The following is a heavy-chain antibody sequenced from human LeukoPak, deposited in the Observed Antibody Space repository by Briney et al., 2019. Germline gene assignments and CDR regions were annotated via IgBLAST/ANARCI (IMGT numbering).Heavy chain of an antibody. Sequence: GSLRLSCTASGFTFGDYAMSWFRRAPGKGLEWVGFIRSKAYGGTTEYAASVKGRFTISRDDSKSIAYLQMNSLKTEDTAVYYCTRSQEVVVVPAAIDYWGQGTLVTVSS. CDR2: IRSKAYGGTT. CDR1: GFTFGDYA. V-gene: IGHV3-49*03. CDR3: TRSQEVVVVPAAIDY. J-gene: IGHJ4*02. D-gene: IGHD2-2*01.